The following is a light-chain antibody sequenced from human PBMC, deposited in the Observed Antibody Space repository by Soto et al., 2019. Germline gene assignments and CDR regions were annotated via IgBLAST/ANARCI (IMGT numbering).Light chain of an antibody. Sequence: QSALTQPASVSGSPGQTITVSCTGTTNDIATYNYVSWYQQHPGKAPKLIIFEVTDRPSGVSNRFSGSKSGNTASLTISGLQAEDEAHYYCSSYTSSDTVMFGGGTQLTVL. CDR3: SSYTSSDTVM. CDR2: EVT. J-gene: IGLJ3*02. CDR1: TNDIATYNY. V-gene: IGLV2-14*01.